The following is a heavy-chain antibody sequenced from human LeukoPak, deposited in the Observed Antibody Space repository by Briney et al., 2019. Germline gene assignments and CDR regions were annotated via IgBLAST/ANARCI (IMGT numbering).Heavy chain of an antibody. Sequence: ASVKVSCKASGGTFSSYAISWVRQAPGQGLEWMGRIIPILGIANYAQKFQGRVTITADKSTSTAYMELSSLRSEDTAVYYCAREDKGEYYYDSSGYYDYAFDIWGQGTMVTVSS. CDR1: GGTFSSYA. CDR2: IIPILGIA. D-gene: IGHD3-22*01. J-gene: IGHJ3*02. V-gene: IGHV1-69*04. CDR3: AREDKGEYYYDSSGYYDYAFDI.